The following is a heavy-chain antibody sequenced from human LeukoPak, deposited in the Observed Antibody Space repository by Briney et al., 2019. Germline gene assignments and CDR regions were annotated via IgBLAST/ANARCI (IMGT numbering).Heavy chain of an antibody. CDR2: INPVGGST. CDR3: ARGLRDYFDY. Sequence: GASVKVSCKASGYTFTSSCMHWVRQAPGQGLEWMGIINPVGGSTSYAQNFQGRVTMTRDTSTSTVYMELSSLRSEDTAVYYCARGLRDYFDYWGQGTLVTVSS. J-gene: IGHJ4*02. V-gene: IGHV1-46*01. CDR1: GYTFTSSC. D-gene: IGHD5-12*01.